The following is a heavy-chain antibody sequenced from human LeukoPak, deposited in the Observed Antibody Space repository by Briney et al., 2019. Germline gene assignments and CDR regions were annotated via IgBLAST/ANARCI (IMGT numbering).Heavy chain of an antibody. CDR1: GFTFSSHW. CDR3: VCKYTIS. J-gene: IGHJ5*02. V-gene: IGHV3-7*03. D-gene: IGHD2-2*02. Sequence: PGGSLRLSCEASGFTFSSHWMSWVRQAPGKGLEWVANIKQDGSEKFYVDSVKGRFTISRDNAKNSLYLQMNSLRAEDTAVYYCVCKYTISWGQGTLVTVSS. CDR2: IKQDGSEK.